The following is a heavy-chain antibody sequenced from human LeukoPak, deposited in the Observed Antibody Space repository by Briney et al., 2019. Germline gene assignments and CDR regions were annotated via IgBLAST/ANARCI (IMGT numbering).Heavy chain of an antibody. CDR2: ISAYNGNT. CDR1: RYTFTGYY. D-gene: IGHD1-26*01. CDR3: ARDPTVGNYYYYMDV. Sequence: ASVKVFCKASRYTFTGYYIHWVRQAPGQGLEWMGWISAYNGNTNYAQKLQGRVTMTTDTPTSTAYMELSRLRSDDTAVYYCARDPTVGNYYYYMDVWGKGTTVTVSS. V-gene: IGHV1-18*04. J-gene: IGHJ6*03.